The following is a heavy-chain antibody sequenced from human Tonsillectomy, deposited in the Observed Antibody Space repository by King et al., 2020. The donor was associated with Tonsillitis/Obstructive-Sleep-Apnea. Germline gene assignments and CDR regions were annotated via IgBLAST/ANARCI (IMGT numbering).Heavy chain of an antibody. CDR3: ARHDVMGGYENSYYLDV. Sequence: QLVQSGAEVKKPGESLKISCKGSGYSFTTYWIGWVRQMPGKGLEWMGIIYPGDSDTIYSPSFQDQVTIPADKSISAAYLQSSSLKASDTAMYYCARHDVMGGYENSYYLDVWGKGTTVTVSS. V-gene: IGHV5-51*01. J-gene: IGHJ6*03. CDR2: IYPGDSDT. CDR1: GYSFTTYW. D-gene: IGHD5-12*01.